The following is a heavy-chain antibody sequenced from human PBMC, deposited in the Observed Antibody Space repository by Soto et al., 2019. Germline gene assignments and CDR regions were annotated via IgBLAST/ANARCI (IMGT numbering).Heavy chain of an antibody. CDR2: INHSGST. CDR1: GGSFSGYY. D-gene: IGHD6-19*01. J-gene: IGHJ5*02. V-gene: IGHV4-34*01. CDR3: ARGRQWLNRVDP. Sequence: QVQLQQWGAGLLKPSETLSLTCAVYGGSFSGYYWSWIRQPPGKGLEWIGEINHSGSTNYNPSLKSRVTISVDTSKNQFSLKLSSVTAADTAVYYCARGRQWLNRVDPWGQGTLFTVSS.